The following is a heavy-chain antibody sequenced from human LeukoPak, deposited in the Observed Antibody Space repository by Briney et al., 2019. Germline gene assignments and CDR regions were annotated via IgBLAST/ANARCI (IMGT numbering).Heavy chain of an antibody. CDR3: AKGSCSSTTCYTDY. J-gene: IGHJ4*02. D-gene: IGHD2-2*02. V-gene: IGHV3-9*02. CDR2: ISWNGGSI. CDR1: GFTSDDYA. Sequence: GGSLRLSCAASGFTSDDYAMHWVRQAPGKGLEWVSSISWNGGSIGYADSVKGRFTISRDNAKNSLYLQMNSLRAEDTALYYCAKGSCSSTTCYTDYWDQGTLVTVSS.